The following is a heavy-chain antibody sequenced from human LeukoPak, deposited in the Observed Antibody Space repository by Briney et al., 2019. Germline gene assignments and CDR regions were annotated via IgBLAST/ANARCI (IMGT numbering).Heavy chain of an antibody. D-gene: IGHD3-10*01. CDR3: ARDPDDFGGFDP. J-gene: IGHJ5*02. CDR2: IYYSGST. V-gene: IGHV4-59*01. CDR1: GGSTSSYY. Sequence: SETLSLTCTVSGGSTSSYYWSWIRQPPGKGLEWIGYIYYSGSTNYNPSLKSRVTISVDTSKNQFSLKLSSVTAADTAVYYCARDPDDFGGFDPWGQGTLVTVSS.